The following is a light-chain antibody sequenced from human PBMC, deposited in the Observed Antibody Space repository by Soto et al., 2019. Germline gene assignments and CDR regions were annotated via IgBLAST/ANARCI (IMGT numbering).Light chain of an antibody. Sequence: EIVMTQSPATLSVSPGERATLSCRASQSVSSNLAWYQQKPVQAPRLLIYGASTRATGIPARFSGSGSGTEFTLTVSSLQSEDFAVYYCQQYNNWPPVTFGQGTNVEIK. CDR2: GAS. V-gene: IGKV3-15*01. CDR3: QQYNNWPPVT. CDR1: QSVSSN. J-gene: IGKJ1*01.